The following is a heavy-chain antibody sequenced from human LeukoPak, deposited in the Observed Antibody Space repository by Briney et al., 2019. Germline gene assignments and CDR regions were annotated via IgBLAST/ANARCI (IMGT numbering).Heavy chain of an antibody. Sequence: SETLSLTCAVYGGSFSGYYWSWIRQPPGKGLEWIGEINHSGSTNYNPSLKSRVTISVDTSKNQFSLKLGSVTAADTAVYYCARRTFIVGAKYDYWGQGTLVTVSS. J-gene: IGHJ4*02. D-gene: IGHD1-26*01. V-gene: IGHV4-34*01. CDR2: INHSGST. CDR3: ARRTFIVGAKYDY. CDR1: GGSFSGYY.